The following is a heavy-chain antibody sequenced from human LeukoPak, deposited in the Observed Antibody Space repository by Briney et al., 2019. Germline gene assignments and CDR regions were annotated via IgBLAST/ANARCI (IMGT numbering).Heavy chain of an antibody. J-gene: IGHJ3*02. V-gene: IGHV7-4-1*02. D-gene: IGHD3-10*01. CDR2: INTNTANP. CDR1: GYTFISYS. CDR3: ARDSVRGGSGSYYNEGFDI. Sequence: ASVKVSCKASGYTFISYSMNWVRQAPGQGLEWMGWINTNTANPTYAQGFTGRFVFSLDTSVSTAYLQISSLKAEDTAVYYCARDSVRGGSGSYYNEGFDIWGQGTMVTVSS.